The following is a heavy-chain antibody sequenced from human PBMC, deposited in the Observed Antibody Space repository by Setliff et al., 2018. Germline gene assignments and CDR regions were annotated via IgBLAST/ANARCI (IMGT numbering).Heavy chain of an antibody. CDR2: IHPSNSDT. CDR3: ARNRVALYDAFDI. J-gene: IGHJ3*02. CDR1: GYSFTDYW. Sequence: GESPKISCKGSGYSFTDYWIGWVRQMPGEGLEWMGIIHPSNSDTVYSPSFQGQVTISADRSITTAYLQWSSLKASDTAIYYCARNRVALYDAFDIWGQGTMVTVSS. V-gene: IGHV5-51*01. D-gene: IGHD5-12*01.